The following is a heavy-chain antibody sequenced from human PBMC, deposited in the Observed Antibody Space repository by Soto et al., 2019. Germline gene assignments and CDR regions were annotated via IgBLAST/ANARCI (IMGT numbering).Heavy chain of an antibody. CDR1: GGSISGYY. V-gene: IGHV4-34*01. D-gene: IGHD2-15*01. CDR2: INHSGST. CDR3: ARGGYCSGGSCYSTQPQSY. J-gene: IGHJ4*02. Sequence: SETLSLTCAVYGGSISGYYWSWIRQPPGKGLEWIGEINHSGSTNYNPSLKSRVTISVDTSKNQFSLKLSSVTAADTAVYYCARGGYCSGGSCYSTQPQSYWGQGTLVTVSS.